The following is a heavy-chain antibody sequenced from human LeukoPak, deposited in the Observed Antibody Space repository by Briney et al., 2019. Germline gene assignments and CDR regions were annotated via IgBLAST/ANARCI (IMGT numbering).Heavy chain of an antibody. J-gene: IGHJ4*02. CDR1: GFTFSDYY. D-gene: IGHD3-22*01. V-gene: IGHV3-11*01. CDR2: ISSSGSTI. CDR3: AGVHPKTYYYDSSGYH. Sequence: GGSLRLSCAASGFTFSDYYMSWIRQAPGKGLEWASYISSSGSTIYYADSVRGRFTISRDNAKNSLYLQMNSLRAEDTAVYYCAGVHPKTYYYDSSGYHWGQGTLVTVSS.